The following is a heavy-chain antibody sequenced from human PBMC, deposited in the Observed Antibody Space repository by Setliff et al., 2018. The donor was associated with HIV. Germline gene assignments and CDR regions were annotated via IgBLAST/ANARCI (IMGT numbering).Heavy chain of an antibody. Sequence: SVKVSCKASGGTFSSYAISWVRQAPGQGLEWMGGIIPIFGTANYAQKFQGRVTITTDESTSTAYMELSSLRSEDTAVYYCARDDPDCSGGSCPFDYWGQGTLVTVS. CDR3: ARDDPDCSGGSCPFDY. CDR1: GGTFSSYA. J-gene: IGHJ4*02. V-gene: IGHV1-69*05. D-gene: IGHD2-15*01. CDR2: IIPIFGTA.